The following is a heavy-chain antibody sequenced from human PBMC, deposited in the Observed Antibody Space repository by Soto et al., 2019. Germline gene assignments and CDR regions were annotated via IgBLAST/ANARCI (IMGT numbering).Heavy chain of an antibody. J-gene: IGHJ4*02. CDR3: AKDKAAAGTDY. V-gene: IGHV3-30*18. Sequence: QVQLVESGGGVVQPGRSLRLSCAASGFTFSSYGMHWVRQAPGKGLEWVAVISYDGSNKYYADSVKGRFTISRDNSKNTLYLQMNSLRAEDTAVYYCAKDKAAAGTDYWGKGTLVTVSS. CDR1: GFTFSSYG. CDR2: ISYDGSNK. D-gene: IGHD6-13*01.